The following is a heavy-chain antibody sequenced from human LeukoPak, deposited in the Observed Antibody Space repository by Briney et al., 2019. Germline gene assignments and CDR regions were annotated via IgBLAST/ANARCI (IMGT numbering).Heavy chain of an antibody. J-gene: IGHJ4*02. CDR1: GFTFSSYG. D-gene: IGHD3-10*01. CDR3: ARDGDYYGSGSYYGY. V-gene: IGHV3-33*01. CDR2: IWYDGSNK. Sequence: GGSLRLSCAASGFTFSSYGMPWVRQAPGKGLEWVAVIWYDGSNKYYADSVKGRFTVSRDNSKNTLYLQMNSLRAEDTAVYYCARDGDYYGSGSYYGYWGQGTLVTVSS.